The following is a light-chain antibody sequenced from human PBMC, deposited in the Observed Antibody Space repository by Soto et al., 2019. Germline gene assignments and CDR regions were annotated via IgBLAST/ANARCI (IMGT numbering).Light chain of an antibody. CDR3: QQSYSLT. Sequence: DIQVTQSPSSLSASVGDRVTISCRASQSISGYLNWYQQKPGKAPKLLIFDASSLQSGVPSRFRGRGSGSEYTLTISSLQPEDFATYFCQQSYSLTFGPGTKVDIK. J-gene: IGKJ3*01. CDR1: QSISGY. V-gene: IGKV1-39*01. CDR2: DAS.